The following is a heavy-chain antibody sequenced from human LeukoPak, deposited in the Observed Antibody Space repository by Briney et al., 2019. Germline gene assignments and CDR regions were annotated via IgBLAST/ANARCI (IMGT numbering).Heavy chain of an antibody. V-gene: IGHV1-2*02. CDR3: ARVISSSGWSGAIPDIYDY. J-gene: IGHJ4*02. Sequence: ASVKVSCKASGYTFTCYYMHWVRQAPGQGLEWMGWINPNSGGTDYAQKFQGRVTLTRDTSISTAYMELTRLRSDDTALYYCARVISSSGWSGAIPDIYDYWGQGTLVTVSS. CDR2: INPNSGGT. D-gene: IGHD6-19*01. CDR1: GYTFTCYY.